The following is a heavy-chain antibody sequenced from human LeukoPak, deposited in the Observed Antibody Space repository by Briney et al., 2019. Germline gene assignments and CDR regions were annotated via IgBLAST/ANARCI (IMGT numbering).Heavy chain of an antibody. CDR2: IYHSGSN. D-gene: IGHD3-10*01. Sequence: SETLSLTCTVSGGSISSSYWSWIRQPPGKGLEWLGYIYHSGSNNYNPSLKSRVTISVDTSKNQFSLKLSSVTAADTAVYYCARGLRGSGTYDWFDPWGQGTLVTVSS. CDR1: GGSISSSY. J-gene: IGHJ5*02. CDR3: ARGLRGSGTYDWFDP. V-gene: IGHV4-59*01.